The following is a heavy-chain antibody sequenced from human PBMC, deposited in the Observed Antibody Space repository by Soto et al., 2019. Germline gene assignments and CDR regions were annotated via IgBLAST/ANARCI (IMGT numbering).Heavy chain of an antibody. V-gene: IGHV4-34*01. Sequence: QVQLQQGGAGLLKPSETLSLTCAVNGGSLSGHYWSWIRQAPGKGLEWIGEINRSGGTNYDPSLKSRVTISVDASKNQFSLKLNSVTAADTAVYYCARAPIIGATFFDYWGEGSLVTVSS. CDR3: ARAPIIGATFFDY. CDR2: INRSGGT. J-gene: IGHJ4*02. CDR1: GGSLSGHY. D-gene: IGHD1-26*01.